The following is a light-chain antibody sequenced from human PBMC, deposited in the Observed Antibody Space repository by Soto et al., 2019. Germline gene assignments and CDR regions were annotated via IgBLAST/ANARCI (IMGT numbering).Light chain of an antibody. CDR3: ATWDDGMSAYV. CDR2: SNS. CDR1: SSNIGGNT. V-gene: IGLV1-44*01. J-gene: IGLJ1*01. Sequence: QSVLTQPPSASGTPGQRVTFSCSGSSSNIGGNTVSWFQHLPRTAPKLLIFSNSQRPSGVPDRFSGAKSGTSASLAISGLQSEDEANHYCATWDDGMSAYVFATGTKANVL.